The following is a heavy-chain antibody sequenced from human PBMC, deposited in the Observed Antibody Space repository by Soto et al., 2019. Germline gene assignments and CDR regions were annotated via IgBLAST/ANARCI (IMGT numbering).Heavy chain of an antibody. Sequence: SETLSLTCNVSGGPISGDHYWTWIRQSPGKGLEWIGYVYFSGNTNYNPSLKSRVTISIDTSKNQFPLRLASVTAADTAFYYCGSVRPSGYVLSWGQGTLVTVSS. CDR2: VYFSGNT. CDR3: GSVRPSGYVLS. J-gene: IGHJ5*02. CDR1: GGPISGDHY. D-gene: IGHD6-25*01. V-gene: IGHV4-61*08.